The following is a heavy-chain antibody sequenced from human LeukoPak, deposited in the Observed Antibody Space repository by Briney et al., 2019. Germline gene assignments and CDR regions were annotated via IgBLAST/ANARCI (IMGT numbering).Heavy chain of an antibody. CDR1: GFTFSSYG. V-gene: IGHV3-33*01. CDR3: VRDLGYCSGGSCYSRYYYGMDV. CDR2: IWYDGSNK. D-gene: IGHD2-15*01. J-gene: IGHJ6*04. Sequence: GRSLRLSCAASGFTFSSYGMHWVRQAPGKGLEWVAVIWYDGSNKYYADSVKGRFTISRDNSKNTLYLQTNSLRAEDTAVYYCVRDLGYCSGGSCYSRYYYGMDVWGKGTTVTVSS.